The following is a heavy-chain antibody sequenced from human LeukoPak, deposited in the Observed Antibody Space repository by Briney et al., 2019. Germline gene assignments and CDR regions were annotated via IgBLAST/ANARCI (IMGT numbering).Heavy chain of an antibody. CDR2: ISAYNGNT. CDR3: ARDLCKGNSYGLWGLNYYYYYYMDV. D-gene: IGHD5-18*01. V-gene: IGHV1-18*01. CDR1: GYTFTSYG. Sequence: EASVKVSCKASGYTFTSYGISWVRQAPGQGLEWMGWISAYNGNTNYAQKLQGRVTMTTDTSTSTAYMELRSLRSDDTAVYYCARDLCKGNSYGLWGLNYYYYYYMDVWGKGTTVTVSS. J-gene: IGHJ6*03.